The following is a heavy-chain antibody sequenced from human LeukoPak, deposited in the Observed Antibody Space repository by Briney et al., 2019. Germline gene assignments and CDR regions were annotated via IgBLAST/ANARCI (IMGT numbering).Heavy chain of an antibody. CDR2: ISGSGGST. CDR1: GFSFSSYA. J-gene: IGHJ4*02. Sequence: GGSLRLSCAASGFSFSSYAMSWVRQAPGKGLEWVSGISGSGGSTYYADSVKGRFTISRDNSKNTLYVQMNSLRAEDTAVYYCAKGRRFTMIVVVYYFDYWGQGTLVTVSS. V-gene: IGHV3-23*01. D-gene: IGHD3-22*01. CDR3: AKGRRFTMIVVVYYFDY.